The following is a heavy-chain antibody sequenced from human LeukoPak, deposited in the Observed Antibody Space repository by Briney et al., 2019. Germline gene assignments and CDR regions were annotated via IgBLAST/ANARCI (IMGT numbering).Heavy chain of an antibody. CDR2: IYDSGTI. Sequence: SSETLSLTCTVSGGSISSYYWSWIRQPPGRGLEWIGYIYDSGTIYYNPSLKSRVTISVDTSKNQLSLKLSSVTAADTAVYYCATDSVGDTTAFDYWGQGTLVTVSS. CDR1: GGSISSYY. D-gene: IGHD1-26*01. V-gene: IGHV4-59*04. CDR3: ATDSVGDTTAFDY. J-gene: IGHJ4*02.